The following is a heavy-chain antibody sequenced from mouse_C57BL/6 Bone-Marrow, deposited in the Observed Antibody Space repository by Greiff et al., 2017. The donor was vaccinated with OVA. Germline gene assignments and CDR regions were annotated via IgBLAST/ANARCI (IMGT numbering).Heavy chain of an antibody. CDR1: GYSFTGYY. D-gene: IGHD2-3*01. CDR3: ARYDGNSSFAY. V-gene: IGHV1-42*01. J-gene: IGHJ3*01. Sequence: VQLQQSGPELVKPGASVKISCKASGYSFTGYYMNWVKQSPEKSLEWIGEINPSTGGTTYNQKFKAKATLTVDKSSSTAYMQLKSLTSEDSAVYYCARYDGNSSFAYWGQGTLVTVSA. CDR2: INPSTGGT.